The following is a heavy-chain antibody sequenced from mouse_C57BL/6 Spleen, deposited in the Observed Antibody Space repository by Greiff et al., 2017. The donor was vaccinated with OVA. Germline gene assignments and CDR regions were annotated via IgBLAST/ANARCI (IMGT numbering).Heavy chain of an antibody. D-gene: IGHD2-4*01. V-gene: IGHV1-26*01. CDR2: INPNNGGT. Sequence: EVQLQQSGPELVKPGASVKISCKASGYTFTDYYMNWVKQSPGKSLEWIGDINPNNGGTSYNQKFKGKATLTVDKSSSTAYMQLRSLTSEDSAVYYWARIYYDYYFDYWGQGTTLTVSA. CDR1: GYTFTDYY. CDR3: ARIYYDYYFDY. J-gene: IGHJ2*01.